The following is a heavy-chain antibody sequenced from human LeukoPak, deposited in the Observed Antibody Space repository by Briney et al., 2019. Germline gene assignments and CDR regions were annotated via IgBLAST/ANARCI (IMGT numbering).Heavy chain of an antibody. CDR3: EKGPDYDILTPIDY. Sequence: GGSLRLSCAASGFTFDDYAMHWVRQAPGKGLEWVSGISWNSGRRGYADSVKGRFTISRDNAKTSLYLQMNSLRAEDMALYYCEKGPDYDILTPIDYGGREPLVTVSS. V-gene: IGHV3-9*03. CDR1: GFTFDDYA. J-gene: IGHJ4*02. CDR2: ISWNSGRR. D-gene: IGHD3-9*01.